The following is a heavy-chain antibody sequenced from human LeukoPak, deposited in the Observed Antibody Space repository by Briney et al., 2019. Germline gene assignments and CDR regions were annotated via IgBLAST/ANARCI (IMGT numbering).Heavy chain of an antibody. V-gene: IGHV4-39*07. Sequence: SETLSLTCTVSGGSISSSSYYWGWIRQPPGKGLEWIGSIYYSGSTYYNPSLKCRVTISVDTSKNQFSLKLSSVTAADTAVYYCARGYSSSCYDYWGQGTLVTVSS. J-gene: IGHJ4*02. CDR2: IYYSGST. D-gene: IGHD6-13*01. CDR1: GGSISSSSYY. CDR3: ARGYSSSCYDY.